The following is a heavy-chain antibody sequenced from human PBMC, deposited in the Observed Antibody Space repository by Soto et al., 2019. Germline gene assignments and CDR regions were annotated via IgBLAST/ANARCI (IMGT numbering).Heavy chain of an antibody. V-gene: IGHV4-39*01. CDR3: GKVLIGATRHADVDS. D-gene: IGHD2-15*01. CDR1: GVSLNSGHYY. Sequence: QVQLQESGPGLLEPLETLSLPCSVSGVSLNSGHYYWVWVGQSPGKGLAWIASVYYDESTYYNPSLKSRVTISIDKPRNQFSLTLKSVTAADTAVYYCGKVLIGATRHADVDSWGQGARVTVSS. J-gene: IGHJ4*02. CDR2: VYYDEST.